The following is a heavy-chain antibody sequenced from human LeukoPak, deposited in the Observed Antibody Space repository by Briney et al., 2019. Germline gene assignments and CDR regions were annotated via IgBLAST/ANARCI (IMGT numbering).Heavy chain of an antibody. J-gene: IGHJ5*02. Sequence: ASVKVSCKASGYTFTSYDINWVRQATGQGLEWMGWMKPNTGDTGYAQKFQGRVTMTRNTSTGTAYMELSSLTSEDTAVYCCARMHYYDTISPNWFDPWGQGTLVTVSS. D-gene: IGHD3-22*01. CDR3: ARMHYYDTISPNWFDP. V-gene: IGHV1-8*01. CDR2: MKPNTGDT. CDR1: GYTFTSYD.